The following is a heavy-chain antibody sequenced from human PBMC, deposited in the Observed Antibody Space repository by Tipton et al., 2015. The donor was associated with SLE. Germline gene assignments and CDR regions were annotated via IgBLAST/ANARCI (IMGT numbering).Heavy chain of an antibody. CDR1: GGSISSYY. D-gene: IGHD4-17*01. CDR2: IYYSGST. V-gene: IGHV4-59*12. Sequence: TLSLTCTVSGGSISSYYWSWIRQPPGKGLEWIGYIYYSGSTNYNPSLKSRVTISVDTSKNQFSLKLSSVTAADTAVYYCARDPFGAYYGDYEGFWGQGTLVTVSS. CDR3: ARDPFGAYYGDYEGF. J-gene: IGHJ4*02.